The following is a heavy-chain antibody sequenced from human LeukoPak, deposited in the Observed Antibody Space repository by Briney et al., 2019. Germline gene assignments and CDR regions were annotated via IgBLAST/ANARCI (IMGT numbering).Heavy chain of an antibody. Sequence: GGSLRLSCTTSGFSFGDYAMSWVRQAPGKGLEWVGFIRSKTYGGAADYVASVKDRFTISRDDSKSIAYLQMNSLKTEDTAVYYCAKDDGKLSITMVTPDYWGQGTLVTVSS. CDR1: GFSFGDYA. V-gene: IGHV3-49*04. CDR2: IRSKTYGGAA. D-gene: IGHD5-18*01. J-gene: IGHJ4*02. CDR3: AKDDGKLSITMVTPDY.